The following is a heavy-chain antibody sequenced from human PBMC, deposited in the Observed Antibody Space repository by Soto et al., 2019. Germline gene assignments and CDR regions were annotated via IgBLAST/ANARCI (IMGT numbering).Heavy chain of an antibody. CDR3: ASGWGSGGWFDP. CDR1: VHSMDSGYY. Sequence: KTSETLSLTCAVSVHSMDSGYYWGWIRQPPGKGLEWIGSIYHTGSTYYNPSLKSRVTISLDTSKNQFSLTLNSVTATDTAIYYCASGWGSGGWFDPWGQGTLVTVSS. J-gene: IGHJ5*02. D-gene: IGHD3-16*01. CDR2: IYHTGST. V-gene: IGHV4-38-2*01.